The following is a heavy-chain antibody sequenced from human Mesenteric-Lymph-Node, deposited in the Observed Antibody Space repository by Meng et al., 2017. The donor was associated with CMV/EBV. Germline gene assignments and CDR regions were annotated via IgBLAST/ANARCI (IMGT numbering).Heavy chain of an antibody. CDR2: IIPILGIA. Sequence: QVQLVQYGAEVKKPGSSVKVSCKASGGTFSSYTISWVRQAPGQGLEWMVRIIPILGIANYAKKFQGRVTITADKSPSTAYMELSSLRSEDTAVYYCAGGIAAAGSRWFDPWGQGTLVTVSS. V-gene: IGHV1-69*02. D-gene: IGHD6-13*01. J-gene: IGHJ5*02. CDR3: AGGIAAAGSRWFDP. CDR1: GGTFSSYT.